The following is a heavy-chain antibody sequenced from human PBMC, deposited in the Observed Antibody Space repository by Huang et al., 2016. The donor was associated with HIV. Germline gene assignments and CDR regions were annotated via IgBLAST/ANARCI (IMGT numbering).Heavy chain of an antibody. D-gene: IGHD3-10*01. CDR1: GGSIRSDNYY. CDR2: NNYSGST. Sequence: QLQLQESGPGLVKPSETLSLTCTVSGGSIRSDNYYWGWIRQPPGKGLEWIGSNNYSGSTYYNPSLKRRVTITVDTSKNHFSLRMRSVTAADTAVYYCARLPGSITMIRGVITDPYWGQGTLVTVSS. J-gene: IGHJ4*02. V-gene: IGHV4-39*02. CDR3: ARLPGSITMIRGVITDPY.